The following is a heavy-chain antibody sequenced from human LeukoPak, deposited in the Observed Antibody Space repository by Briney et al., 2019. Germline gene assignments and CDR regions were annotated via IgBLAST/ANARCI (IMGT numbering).Heavy chain of an antibody. V-gene: IGHV1-2*02. J-gene: IGHJ5*02. CDR3: ARTSGYSYNYGTGGFDP. D-gene: IGHD5-18*01. CDR1: GYTFTGYY. Sequence: GASVKVSCKSFGYTFTGYYIHWVQQAPGQGLEWMGRINPKSDDTKYAEKFQGRVTMARDTSISTAYMELSGLKFDDTAFYYCARTSGYSYNYGTGGFDPWGQGTLVTVSS. CDR2: INPKSDDT.